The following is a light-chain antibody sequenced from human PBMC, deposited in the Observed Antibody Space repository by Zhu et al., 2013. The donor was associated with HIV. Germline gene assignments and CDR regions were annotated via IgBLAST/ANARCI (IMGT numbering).Light chain of an antibody. J-gene: IGKJ1*01. CDR1: QDISNY. V-gene: IGKV1-39*01. CDR3: QQSYTTPTWT. CDR2: SAS. Sequence: DIQMTQSPSSLSASVGDRVTITCQASQDISNYLNWYQHKPGKPPRLLISSASSLHTGVPSRSSGSGSGTEFTLTISSLQPEDIATYYCQQSYTTPTWTFGPGTRVDI.